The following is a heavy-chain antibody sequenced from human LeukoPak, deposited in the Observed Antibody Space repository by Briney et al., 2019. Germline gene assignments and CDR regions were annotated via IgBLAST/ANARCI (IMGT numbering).Heavy chain of an antibody. CDR1: GFTFSSYA. J-gene: IGHJ4*02. CDR3: AKGPTSNLQSRYDSSGYLGN. V-gene: IGHV3-23*01. D-gene: IGHD3-22*01. Sequence: PGGSLRLSCAASGFTFSSYAMSWVRQAPGKGLEWVSAISGSGGSTYYADSVKGRFTISRDNSKNTLYLQMNSLRAEDTAVYYCAKGPTSNLQSRYDSSGYLGNWGQGTLVTVSS. CDR2: ISGSGGST.